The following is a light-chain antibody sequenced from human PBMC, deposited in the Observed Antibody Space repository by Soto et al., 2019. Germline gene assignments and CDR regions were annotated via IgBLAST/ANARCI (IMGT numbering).Light chain of an antibody. Sequence: QSALTQPASVSGSPGQSITISCTGTSSDVGGYNYVSWYQQHPGKAPKLMIYEVSNRPSGVSKRFSGSKSGNTAALTISGLQAEDEAGYYCSSYTSSSTVVFGGGTKLTVL. CDR1: SSDVGGYNY. V-gene: IGLV2-14*01. J-gene: IGLJ2*01. CDR2: EVS. CDR3: SSYTSSSTVV.